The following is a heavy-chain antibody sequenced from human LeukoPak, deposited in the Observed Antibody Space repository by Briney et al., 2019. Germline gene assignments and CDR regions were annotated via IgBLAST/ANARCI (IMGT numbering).Heavy chain of an antibody. CDR3: ARASMGGRDYHLDS. V-gene: IGHV3-7*01. CDR1: GFTFSSYW. J-gene: IGHJ4*02. D-gene: IGHD4/OR15-4a*01. CDR2: IKQDGTDK. Sequence: GGSLRLSCAASGFTFSSYWMTWVRQAPGKGLEWVANIKQDGTDKYYVDSVKVPFTISRDNAKNSLFLQLGSLRGDDTAVYYCARASMGGRDYHLDSWGQGTLVTVSS.